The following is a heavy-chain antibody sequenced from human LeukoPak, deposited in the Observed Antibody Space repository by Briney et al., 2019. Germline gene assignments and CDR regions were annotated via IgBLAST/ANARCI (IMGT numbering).Heavy chain of an antibody. J-gene: IGHJ4*02. Sequence: GGSLRLSCAASGFTFSSYAMSWVRQAPGKGLEWVSAISGSGGSTYYADSVKGRFTISRDNSKNTLYLQMNSLRAEDTAVYYCAKEATKLRYFDWLLFYLDYWGQGDLVTVSS. CDR1: GFTFSSYA. D-gene: IGHD3-9*01. V-gene: IGHV3-23*01. CDR3: AKEATKLRYFDWLLFYLDY. CDR2: ISGSGGST.